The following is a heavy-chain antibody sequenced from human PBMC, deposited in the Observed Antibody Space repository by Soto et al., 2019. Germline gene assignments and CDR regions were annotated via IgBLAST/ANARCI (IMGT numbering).Heavy chain of an antibody. Sequence: GESLKISCVGSGFTFHGSTMHWVRQASGKGLEWIGLISIKPNNYATVYAASVTGRFTISRDDSNNTAYLQMNSLKTEDTAGDYCVRAYDKSNYYFDYWGRGTLVTVSS. J-gene: IGHJ4*02. V-gene: IGHV3-73*01. CDR3: VRAYDKSNYYFDY. CDR2: ISIKPNNYAT. D-gene: IGHD3-22*01. CDR1: GFTFHGST.